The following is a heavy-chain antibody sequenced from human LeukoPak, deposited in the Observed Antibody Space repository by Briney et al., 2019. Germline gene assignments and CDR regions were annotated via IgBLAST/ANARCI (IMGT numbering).Heavy chain of an antibody. CDR2: ISAYNGNT. CDR3: ARDYGDSTAFDI. CDR1: GYTFTNSY. V-gene: IGHV1-18*04. D-gene: IGHD4-17*01. J-gene: IGHJ3*02. Sequence: ASVKVSCKASGYTFTNSYIHWVRQAPGQVLEWMGWISAYNGNTNYAQKLQGRVTMTTDTSTSTAYMELSSLRSEDTAVYYCARDYGDSTAFDIWGQGTMVTVSS.